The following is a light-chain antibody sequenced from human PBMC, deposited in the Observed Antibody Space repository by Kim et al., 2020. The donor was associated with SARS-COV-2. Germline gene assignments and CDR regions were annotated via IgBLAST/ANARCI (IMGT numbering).Light chain of an antibody. V-gene: IGLV2-14*03. CDR3: SSYTSSSTKG. J-gene: IGLJ2*01. Sequence: QSALTQPASVSGSPGQSITISCTGTSSDVGGYNYVSWYQQHPGKAPKLMIYDVSNRPSGVSNRFSGSKSGNTASLTISGLQAEDEADYYCSSYTSSSTKGFGGGTQLTGL. CDR2: DVS. CDR1: SSDVGGYNY.